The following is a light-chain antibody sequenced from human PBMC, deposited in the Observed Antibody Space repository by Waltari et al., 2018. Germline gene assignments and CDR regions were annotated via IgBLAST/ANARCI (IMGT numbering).Light chain of an antibody. J-gene: IGKJ3*01. CDR3: QQLNS. CDR2: AAS. Sequence: DIQLTQSPSFLSASVGDRVTITCRASQGISSYLAGYQQKPGKAPQLLIYAASTWQSGVPSRFSGSGSGTEFTLTISSLQPEDFATYYCQQLNSFGPGTKVDIK. V-gene: IGKV1-9*01. CDR1: QGISSY.